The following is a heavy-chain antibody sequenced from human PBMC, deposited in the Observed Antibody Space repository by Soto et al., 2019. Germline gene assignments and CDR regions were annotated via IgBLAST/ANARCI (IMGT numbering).Heavy chain of an antibody. CDR2: ISGSGGST. CDR3: ASGTYYYYGMDV. V-gene: IGHV3-23*01. Sequence: EVQLLESGGGLVQPGGSLRLSCAASGFTFSSYAMSWVRQAPGKGLEWVSAISGSGGSTYYADSVKGRFTISRDNSKNTLYLQMNSLRAEDTAVYYCASGTYYYYGMDVWGQGTTVTVSS. J-gene: IGHJ6*02. CDR1: GFTFSSYA.